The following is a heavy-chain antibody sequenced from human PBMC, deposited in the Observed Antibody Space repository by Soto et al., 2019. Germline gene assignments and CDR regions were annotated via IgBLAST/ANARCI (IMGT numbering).Heavy chain of an antibody. D-gene: IGHD6-6*01. J-gene: IGHJ4*02. Sequence: QVQLVESGGGVVQPGRSLRLSCAASGFTFSSYAMHWVRQASGKGLEWVAVIWYDGTNKNYADSVEGRFTISRDNSKNTLYLQMNSLRAEDTALYYCARDRGSSSGALDYWGLGSLVTVSS. CDR3: ARDRGSSSGALDY. CDR1: GFTFSSYA. V-gene: IGHV3-33*01. CDR2: IWYDGTNK.